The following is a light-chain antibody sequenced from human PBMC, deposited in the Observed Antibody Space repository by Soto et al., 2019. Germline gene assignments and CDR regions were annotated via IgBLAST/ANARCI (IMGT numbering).Light chain of an antibody. CDR1: SSDVGDYNY. J-gene: IGLJ3*02. V-gene: IGLV2-14*01. CDR3: SSSISTSTLV. CDR2: EVS. Sequence: QSVLTQPASVSGSPGQSITISCTGSSSDVGDYNYVSWYQQHPGKAPKLMIYEVSYRPSGVSNRVSGSKSGITASLTISGLQAEDEADYYCSSSISTSTLVFGGGTKLTVL.